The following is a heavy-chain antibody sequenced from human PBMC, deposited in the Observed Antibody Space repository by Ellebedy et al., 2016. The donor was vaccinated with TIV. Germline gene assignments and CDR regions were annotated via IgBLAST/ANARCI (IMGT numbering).Heavy chain of an antibody. CDR1: GFTFSNYD. CDR3: ARDGGTYYDFWSGLVPPYYYGMDV. Sequence: GESLKISCAASGFTFSNYDMNWVRQAPGRGLEWVAIIWYDGERKFYADSVKGRFIISRDNAKNTVFVQMNSLRAEETAVYYCARDGGTYYDFWSGLVPPYYYGMDVWGQGTTVTVSS. CDR2: IWYDGERK. D-gene: IGHD3-3*01. J-gene: IGHJ6*02. V-gene: IGHV3-33*08.